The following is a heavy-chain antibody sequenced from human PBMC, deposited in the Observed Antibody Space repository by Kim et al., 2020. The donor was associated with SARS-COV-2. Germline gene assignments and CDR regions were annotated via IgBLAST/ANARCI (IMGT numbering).Heavy chain of an antibody. CDR3: AKDNARLSRANWGTEIDY. CDR1: GFTFDDYA. V-gene: IGHV3-9*01. D-gene: IGHD7-27*01. J-gene: IGHJ4*02. CDR2: ISWNSGSI. Sequence: GGSLRLSCAASGFTFDDYAMHWVRQAPGKGLEWVSGISWNSGSIGYADSVKGRFTISSDNAKNSLYLQMNSLRAEDTALYYCAKDNARLSRANWGTEIDYWGQGTLVTVSS.